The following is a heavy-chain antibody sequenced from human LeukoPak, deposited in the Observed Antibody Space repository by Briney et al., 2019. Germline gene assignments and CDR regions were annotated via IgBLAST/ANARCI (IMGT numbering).Heavy chain of an antibody. Sequence: GASVKVSCKASGYTFTGYYIHWVRQAPGQGLEWMGCINPNSGGTNFAQKFQGRVTMTRDTSISTAYMDLSRLRSDDTAVYYCARSSTVTTYSARYYYYMDVWGKGTTVTISS. J-gene: IGHJ6*03. CDR1: GYTFTGYY. CDR3: ARSSTVTTYSARYYYYMDV. D-gene: IGHD4-17*01. CDR2: INPNSGGT. V-gene: IGHV1-2*02.